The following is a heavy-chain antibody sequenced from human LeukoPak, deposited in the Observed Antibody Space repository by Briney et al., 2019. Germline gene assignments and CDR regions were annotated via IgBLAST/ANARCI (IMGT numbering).Heavy chain of an antibody. CDR1: GYTFTSYG. Sequence: ASVKVSCKASGYTFTSYGISWVRQAPGQGLEWMGWISAYNGNTNYAQKLQGRVTMTTDTSTSTAYIELRSLRSDDTAVYYCARDVPTVTNVGDFDYWGQGTLVTVSS. D-gene: IGHD4-17*01. CDR2: ISAYNGNT. V-gene: IGHV1-18*01. CDR3: ARDVPTVTNVGDFDY. J-gene: IGHJ4*02.